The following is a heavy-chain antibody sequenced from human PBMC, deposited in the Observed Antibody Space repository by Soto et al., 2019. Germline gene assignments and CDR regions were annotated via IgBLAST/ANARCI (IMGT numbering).Heavy chain of an antibody. D-gene: IGHD2-15*01. Sequence: ASVKVSCKASGYTFTGYAMHWVRQAPGQRLEWMGWINAGNGNTKYSQKFQGRVTMTTDTSTSTAYMELRSLRSDDTAVYYCARDRVVAATGWFDPWGQGTLVTVSS. V-gene: IGHV1-3*01. J-gene: IGHJ5*02. CDR3: ARDRVVAATGWFDP. CDR1: GYTFTGYA. CDR2: INAGNGNT.